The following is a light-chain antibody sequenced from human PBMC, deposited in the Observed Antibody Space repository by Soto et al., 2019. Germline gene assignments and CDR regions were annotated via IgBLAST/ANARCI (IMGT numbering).Light chain of an antibody. CDR3: QQSYSTPPT. CDR2: AAS. V-gene: IGKV1-39*01. CDR1: QSISSY. J-gene: IGKJ1*01. Sequence: EIQMTPSPSSLFSSVGDRVTITFRASQSISSYLNWYQQKPGKAPKLLIYAASSLQSGVPSRFSGSGSGTDFTLTISSLQPEDFATYYCQQSYSTPPTFGQGTKVDIK.